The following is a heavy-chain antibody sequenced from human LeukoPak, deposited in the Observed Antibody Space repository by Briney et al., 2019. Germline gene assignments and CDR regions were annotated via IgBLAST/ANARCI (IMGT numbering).Heavy chain of an antibody. D-gene: IGHD3-10*01. CDR3: ARFMVRGLIVDY. CDR1: GGSISSNDYY. J-gene: IGHJ4*02. Sequence: PSETLSLTCTVSGGSISSNDYYWGWIRQPPGRGLEWIGNIYYSGSTFYNPSLKSRVTVSVDTSKNQFSLKPSSVTAADTAVYYCARFMVRGLIVDYWGQGTLVTVSS. V-gene: IGHV4-39*01. CDR2: IYYSGST.